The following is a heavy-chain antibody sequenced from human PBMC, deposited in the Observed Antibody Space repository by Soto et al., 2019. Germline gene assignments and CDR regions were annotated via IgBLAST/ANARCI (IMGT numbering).Heavy chain of an antibody. CDR3: ARQIYYYHTRPNFQHFLHS. V-gene: IGHV5-10-1*01. Sequence: GESLKISCKGSGYSFAGYWITWVRQKPGKGLEWMGQIDPSDSQTYYSPSFRGHVTISATKSITTVFLQWSSLRASDTAMYYCARQIYYYHTRPNFQHFLHSCGQRTPGIVSA. CDR2: IDPSDSQT. CDR1: GYSFAGYW. D-gene: IGHD3-3*02. J-gene: IGHJ5*02.